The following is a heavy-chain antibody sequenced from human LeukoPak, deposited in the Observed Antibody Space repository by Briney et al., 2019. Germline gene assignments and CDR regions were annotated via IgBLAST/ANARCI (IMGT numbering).Heavy chain of an antibody. V-gene: IGHV1-46*01. CDR3: ARDQQYSYGSGGWFDP. J-gene: IGHJ5*02. Sequence: ASVKVSCKASGYTFTGYYIHWVRQAPGRGLEWMGIINPSGGSTSYAQKFQGRVTMTRDTSTSTVYMELSSLRSEDTAVYYCARDQQYSYGSGGWFDPWGQGTLVTVSS. D-gene: IGHD5-18*01. CDR2: INPSGGST. CDR1: GYTFTGYY.